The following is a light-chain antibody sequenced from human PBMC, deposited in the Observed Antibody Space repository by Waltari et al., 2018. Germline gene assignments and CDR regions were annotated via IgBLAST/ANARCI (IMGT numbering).Light chain of an antibody. Sequence: DIQMTQSPSCVSASVGDTVTITCRASQDISNQLTWYQQKPGKAPKFLIYDASTLESGVPSRFSGSGSGTDFTLTVRSLQPEDFATYYCQETNTFPITFGQGTRLEIK. CDR3: QETNTFPIT. V-gene: IGKV1D-12*01. J-gene: IGKJ5*01. CDR1: QDISNQ. CDR2: DAS.